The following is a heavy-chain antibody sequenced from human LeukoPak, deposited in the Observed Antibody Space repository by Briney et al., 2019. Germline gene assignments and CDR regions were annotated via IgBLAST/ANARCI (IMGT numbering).Heavy chain of an antibody. D-gene: IGHD3-22*01. V-gene: IGHV4-34*01. Sequence: SETLSLTCAVYGGSFSGYYWSWIRQPPVKGLEWIGEINHSGSTNYNPSLKSRVTISVDTSKNQFSLKLSSVTAADTAVYYCARSLAHYYASSGYFDPWGQGTLVTVSS. J-gene: IGHJ5*02. CDR1: GGSFSGYY. CDR3: ARSLAHYYASSGYFDP. CDR2: INHSGST.